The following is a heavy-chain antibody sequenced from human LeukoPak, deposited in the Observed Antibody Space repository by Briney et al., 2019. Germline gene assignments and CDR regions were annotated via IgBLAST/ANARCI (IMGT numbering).Heavy chain of an antibody. CDR1: GGTFSSYA. D-gene: IGHD4-23*01. CDR3: ARGWLAETTVVTPYNY. V-gene: IGHV1-69*01. J-gene: IGHJ4*02. Sequence: SVKVSCKASGGTFSSYAVSWVRQAPGQGLEWMGGITPIFGTANYAQKFPGRVTITAVESMSTAYMELSSLRSEDTAVYYCARGWLAETTVVTPYNYWGQGTLVTVSS. CDR2: ITPIFGTA.